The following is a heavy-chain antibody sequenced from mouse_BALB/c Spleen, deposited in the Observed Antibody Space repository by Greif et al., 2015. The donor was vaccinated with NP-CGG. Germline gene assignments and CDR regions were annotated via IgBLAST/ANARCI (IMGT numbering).Heavy chain of an antibody. CDR3: ARWTTATLMDY. CDR2: IDPANGNT. Sequence: VQLQQSGAELVKPGASVKLSCTASGFNIKDTYMHWVKQRPEQGLEWIGRIDPANGNTKYDPKFQGKATITADTSSNTAYLQLSSLTSEDTAVYYCARWTTATLMDYWGQGTSVTVSS. V-gene: IGHV14-3*02. J-gene: IGHJ4*01. D-gene: IGHD1-2*01. CDR1: GFNIKDTY.